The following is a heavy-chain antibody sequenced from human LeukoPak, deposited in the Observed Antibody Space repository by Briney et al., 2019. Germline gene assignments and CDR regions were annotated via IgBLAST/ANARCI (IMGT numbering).Heavy chain of an antibody. V-gene: IGHV4-4*07. Sequence: PSETLSLTCSVSGGSISNHYWSWIRQPAGKELEWIGRVYASGSITYNPSLQSRVTMSMDTSKNQFSLNLTPVTAADTAIYYCARDSGTTGEVKFDPWAREFWSPSPQ. D-gene: IGHD4-17*01. CDR2: VYASGSI. J-gene: IGHJ5*02. CDR3: ARDSGTTGEVKFDP. CDR1: GGSISNHY.